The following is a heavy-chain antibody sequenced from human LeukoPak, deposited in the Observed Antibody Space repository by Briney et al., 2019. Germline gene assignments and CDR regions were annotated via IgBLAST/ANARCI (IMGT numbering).Heavy chain of an antibody. J-gene: IGHJ4*02. CDR2: IKQDGSEK. V-gene: IGHV3-7*03. CDR1: GFTFSSYW. CDR3: AKGNGDYHHRPLDY. Sequence: GGSLRLSCAASGFTFSSYWMSWVRQAPGKGLEWVANIKQDGSEKYYVDSVKGRFTISRDNAKNSLYLQMNSLRAEDTALYYCAKGNGDYHHRPLDYWGQGTLVTVSS. D-gene: IGHD4-17*01.